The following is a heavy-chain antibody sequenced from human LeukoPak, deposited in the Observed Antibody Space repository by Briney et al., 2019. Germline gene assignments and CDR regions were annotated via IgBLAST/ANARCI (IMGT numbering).Heavy chain of an antibody. CDR1: DGSISSSSYY. CDR3: AKRPFYYDSRDDAFDI. V-gene: IGHV4-39*01. J-gene: IGHJ3*02. Sequence: SETLSLTCTVSDGSISSSSYYWGWIRQPPGKGLEWIGSIYYSGSTYYNPSLKSRVTISVDTSKNQFSLKLSSVTAADTAVYYCAKRPFYYDSRDDAFDIWGQGTMVTVSS. CDR2: IYYSGST. D-gene: IGHD3-22*01.